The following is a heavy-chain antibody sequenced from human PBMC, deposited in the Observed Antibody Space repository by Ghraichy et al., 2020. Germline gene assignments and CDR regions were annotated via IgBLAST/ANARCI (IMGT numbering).Heavy chain of an antibody. D-gene: IGHD2-15*01. CDR3: ARAVFPYSQSGYYYGMDV. CDR2: IIPIFGTA. CDR1: GGTFSSYA. J-gene: IGHJ6*02. Sequence: SVKVSCKASGGTFSSYAISWVRQAPGQGLEWMGGIIPIFGTANYAQKFQGRVTITADESTSTAYMELSSLRSEDTAVYYCARAVFPYSQSGYYYGMDVWGQGTTVTVSS. V-gene: IGHV1-69*13.